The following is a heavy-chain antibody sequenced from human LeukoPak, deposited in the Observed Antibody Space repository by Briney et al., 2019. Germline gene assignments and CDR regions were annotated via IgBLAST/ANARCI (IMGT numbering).Heavy chain of an antibody. CDR3: AKGRGGELRGYFDY. V-gene: IGHV3-30*18. D-gene: IGHD1-26*01. CDR1: GFTFSSYG. CDR2: ISYDGSNK. Sequence: GGSLRLSCAASGFTFSSYGMHRVRQAPGKGLEWVTVISYDGSNKYYADSVKGRFTISRDNSKNTLYLQMNSLRAEDTAVYYCAKGRGGELRGYFDYWGQGTLVTVSS. J-gene: IGHJ4*02.